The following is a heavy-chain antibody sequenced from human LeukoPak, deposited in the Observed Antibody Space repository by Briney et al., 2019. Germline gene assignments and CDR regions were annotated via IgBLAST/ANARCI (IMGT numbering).Heavy chain of an antibody. CDR2: INHRGTT. D-gene: IGHD3-10*01. CDR3: ATHGPGDRRAFDI. V-gene: IGHV4-34*01. Sequence: SETLSLTCAVYGESFSGHYGSWIRQPPGKGLEWIGEINHRGTTSYNPSLKSRVTISVDTSKNQFSLNLNPVTAADTAVYYCATHGPGDRRAFDIWGQGTMVTVSS. J-gene: IGHJ3*02. CDR1: GESFSGHY.